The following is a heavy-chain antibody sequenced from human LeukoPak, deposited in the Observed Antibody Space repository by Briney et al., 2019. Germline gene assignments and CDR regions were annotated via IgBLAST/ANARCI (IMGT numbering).Heavy chain of an antibody. CDR1: GYTFTSYA. CDR3: ACARAYYDFWSGYYPFDY. J-gene: IGHJ4*02. CDR2: SNAGNGNT. Sequence: ASVKVSCKASGYTFTSYAMHWVRQAPGQRLEWMGWSNAGNGNTKYSQEFQGRVTITRDTSASTAYMELSSLRSEDTAVYYCACARAYYDFWSGYYPFDYWGQGTLVTVSS. D-gene: IGHD3-3*01. V-gene: IGHV1-3*02.